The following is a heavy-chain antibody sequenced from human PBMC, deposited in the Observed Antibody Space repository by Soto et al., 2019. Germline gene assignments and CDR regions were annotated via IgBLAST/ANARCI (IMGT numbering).Heavy chain of an antibody. CDR1: ESTFSGSA. V-gene: IGHV3-73*01. Sequence: GGPLRLSCAASESTFSGSAIHWVRQASGKGLEWIGRIRSKIINYATTYTASVKGRFTISRDDSKNTAYLQMNSLEAEDIAVYYCSGVSVYWSDDAFDVWGQGAMVTVSS. J-gene: IGHJ3*01. CDR3: SGVSVYWSDDAFDV. D-gene: IGHD2-8*02. CDR2: IRSKIINYAT.